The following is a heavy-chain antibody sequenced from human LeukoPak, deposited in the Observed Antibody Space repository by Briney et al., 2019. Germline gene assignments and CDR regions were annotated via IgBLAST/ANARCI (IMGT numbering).Heavy chain of an antibody. J-gene: IGHJ4*02. Sequence: GGSLRLSCAASGFIVTNAWMNWVRQAAGKGLEWVSAISSRGDSTYYADSVKGRFTISRDNSKNRLFLQMNSLRAEDTALYYCAKDHRDGYNPYWGQGTLVTVSS. D-gene: IGHD5-24*01. CDR1: GFIVTNAW. V-gene: IGHV3-23*01. CDR3: AKDHRDGYNPY. CDR2: ISSRGDST.